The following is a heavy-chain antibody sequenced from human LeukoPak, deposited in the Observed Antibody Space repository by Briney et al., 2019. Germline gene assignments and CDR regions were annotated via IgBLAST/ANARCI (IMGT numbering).Heavy chain of an antibody. D-gene: IGHD3-3*01. CDR3: AREQDTVIIPDYYFGMDV. J-gene: IGHJ6*02. CDR1: GFNFSSYV. V-gene: IGHV3-30-3*01. CDR2: ISYDGSNR. Sequence: GRTLRLSCAASGFNFSSYVIHWVGQAPGKGLEWVASISYDGSNRNYADSVKGRSTISRDKSKTTVYLQVNSLRAEDTAVYYCAREQDTVIIPDYYFGMDVWGQGTTVTVSS.